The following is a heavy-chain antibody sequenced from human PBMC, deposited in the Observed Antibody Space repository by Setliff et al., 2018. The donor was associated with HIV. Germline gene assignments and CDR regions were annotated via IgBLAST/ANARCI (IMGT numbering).Heavy chain of an antibody. D-gene: IGHD3-10*01. Sequence: PGGSLRLSCAASELTFSNYAMTWVRQAPGKGLDWVAHIGSSNHGIHYTASVQGRFTVSRDNANNLLFLQMNNLRDEDTAVYYCASFYGDYGYWGHGTQVTVSS. V-gene: IGHV3-48*02. CDR1: ELTFSNYA. CDR2: IGSSNHGI. J-gene: IGHJ4*01. CDR3: ASFYGDYGY.